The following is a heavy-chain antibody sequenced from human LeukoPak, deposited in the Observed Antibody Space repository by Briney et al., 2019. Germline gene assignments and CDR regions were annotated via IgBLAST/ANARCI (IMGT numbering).Heavy chain of an antibody. J-gene: IGHJ4*02. Sequence: PTGGSLRLSCAASGFPFSSYWMSWVRQAPGKGLEWVANIKQDGSEKYYVDSVKGRFTISRDNAKNSLYLQMNSLRAEDTAVYYCARDDGYGGNPGYFDYWGQGTLVTVSS. CDR3: ARDDGYGGNPGYFDY. CDR1: GFPFSSYW. V-gene: IGHV3-7*01. CDR2: IKQDGSEK. D-gene: IGHD4-23*01.